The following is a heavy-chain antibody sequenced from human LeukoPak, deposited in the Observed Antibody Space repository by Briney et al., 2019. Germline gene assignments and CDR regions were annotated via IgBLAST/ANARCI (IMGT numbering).Heavy chain of an antibody. D-gene: IGHD3-22*01. CDR3: ARSAEYYDSSGYYY. CDR1: GGTFSSYA. J-gene: IGHJ4*01. V-gene: IGHV1-69*05. Sequence: ASVKVSFKASGGTFSSYAISWVRQAPGQGLEWMGGIIPIFGTANYAQKFQGRVTITTDESTSTAYMELSSLRSEDTAVYYCARSAEYYDSSGYYYWGHGTLVTASS. CDR2: IIPIFGTA.